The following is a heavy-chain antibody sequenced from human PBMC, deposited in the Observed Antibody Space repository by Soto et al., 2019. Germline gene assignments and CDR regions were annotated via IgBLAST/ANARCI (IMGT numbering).Heavy chain of an antibody. J-gene: IGHJ6*03. Sequence: PGGSLRLSCAASGFTFSSYWMHWVRQAPGKGLVWVSRINSDGSSTSYADSVKGRFTISRDNAKNTLYLQMNSLRAEDTAVYYCARALAPTYYYGSGRPTYYYYMDVWGKGTTVTVSS. CDR1: GFTFSSYW. CDR2: INSDGSST. V-gene: IGHV3-74*01. CDR3: ARALAPTYYYGSGRPTYYYYMDV. D-gene: IGHD3-10*01.